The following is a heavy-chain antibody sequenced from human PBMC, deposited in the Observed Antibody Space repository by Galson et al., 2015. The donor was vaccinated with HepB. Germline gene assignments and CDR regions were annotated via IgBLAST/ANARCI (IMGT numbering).Heavy chain of an antibody. Sequence: SLRLSCAASGFTFSSYAMHWVRQAPGKGLEWVAVISYDGSNKYYADSVKGRFTISRDNSKNTLYPQMNSLRAEDTAVYYCARGGNSGSYYGGSFDYRGQGTLVTVSS. J-gene: IGHJ4*02. CDR3: ARGGNSGSYYGGSFDY. CDR1: GFTFSSYA. CDR2: ISYDGSNK. D-gene: IGHD1-26*01. V-gene: IGHV3-30*04.